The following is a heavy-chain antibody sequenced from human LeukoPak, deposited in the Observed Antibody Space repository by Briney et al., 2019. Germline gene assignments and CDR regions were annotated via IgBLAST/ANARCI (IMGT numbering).Heavy chain of an antibody. D-gene: IGHD1-26*01. CDR1: GFTVSSNY. CDR3: ARWGARDFDS. Sequence: GGSLRLSCAASGFTVSSNYMNWVCQAPGKGLEWVSVIYSGGNTYYADSVKGRFTISRDNSKNTLYLQMNSLRVEDTAVYYCARWGARDFDSWGQGTLVTVSS. CDR2: IYSGGNT. J-gene: IGHJ4*02. V-gene: IGHV3-53*01.